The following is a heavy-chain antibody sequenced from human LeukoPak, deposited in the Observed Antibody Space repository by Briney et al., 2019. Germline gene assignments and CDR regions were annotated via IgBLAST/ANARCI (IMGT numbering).Heavy chain of an antibody. J-gene: IGHJ4*02. V-gene: IGHV3-20*04. CDR1: GFTFGDYG. CDR3: ARGYCSGNTCYFFDY. Sequence: GGSLTLSCAASGFTFGDYGMSWVRQGPGKGLEWVSGIKWNGANISYADSVRGRFTIFRDDAKNSLYLQMNSLRAEDTAFYYCARGYCSGNTCYFFDYWGQGTLVTVSS. CDR2: IKWNGANI. D-gene: IGHD2-15*01.